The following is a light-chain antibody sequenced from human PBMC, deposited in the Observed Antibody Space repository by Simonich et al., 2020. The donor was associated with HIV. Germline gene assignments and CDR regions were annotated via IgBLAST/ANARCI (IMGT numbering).Light chain of an antibody. J-gene: IGKJ1*01. CDR2: KAS. V-gene: IGKV1-5*03. Sequence: DIQMTQSPSTLSASVGDRVTITCRASQSINNWLAWYQQKPGKAPKLLIYKASSLESGVPSRFSGSGSGTEFTLTIFSLQPDDFAIYYCQQYKSYSRTFGQGTKVEI. CDR3: QQYKSYSRT. CDR1: QSINNW.